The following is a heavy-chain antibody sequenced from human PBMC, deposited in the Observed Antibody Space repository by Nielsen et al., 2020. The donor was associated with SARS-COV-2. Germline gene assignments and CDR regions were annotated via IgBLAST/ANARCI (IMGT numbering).Heavy chain of an antibody. V-gene: IGHV3-7*03. CDR3: ARVQNYDFWSGYPYYYYGMDV. CDR2: IKQDGSEK. CDR1: GFTFSSYW. Sequence: GESLKISCAASGFTFSSYWMSWVRQAPGKGLEWVANIKQDGSEKYYVDSVKGRFTISRDNAKNSLYLQMNSLRAEDTAVYYCARVQNYDFWSGYPYYYYGMDVWGQGTTVTVSS. J-gene: IGHJ6*02. D-gene: IGHD3-3*01.